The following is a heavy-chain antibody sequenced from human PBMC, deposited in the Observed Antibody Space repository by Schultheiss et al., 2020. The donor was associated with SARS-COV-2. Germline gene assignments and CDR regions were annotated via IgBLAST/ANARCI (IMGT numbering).Heavy chain of an antibody. CDR3: ARRHYYDSSGYYSSSYWYFDL. CDR1: GGSFSGYY. V-gene: IGHV4-59*01. D-gene: IGHD3-22*01. CDR2: IYYSGST. Sequence: SETLSLTCAVYGGSFSGYYLSWIRQPPGKGLELIGYIYYSGSTNYNPSLKSRVTISVDTSKNQFSLKLSSVTAADTAVYYCARRHYYDSSGYYSSSYWYFDLWGRGTLVTVSS. J-gene: IGHJ2*01.